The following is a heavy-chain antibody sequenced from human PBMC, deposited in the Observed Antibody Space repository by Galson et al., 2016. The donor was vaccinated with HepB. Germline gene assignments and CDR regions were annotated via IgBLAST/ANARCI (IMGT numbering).Heavy chain of an antibody. CDR1: GYTFTSYW. CDR3: AVGFRDCSGGVCGGGVDG. CDR2: IYPGDSDT. D-gene: IGHD2-8*02. Sequence: QSGAEVTKPGESLKISCKGSGYTFTSYWIGWVRQMPGKGLEWMGIIYPGDSDTKYSPSFQGQVTISADKSISTAFLQWSGLKASDTAMDYCAVGFRDCSGGVCGGGVDGWGQGTTVTVSS. J-gene: IGHJ6*02. V-gene: IGHV5-51*01.